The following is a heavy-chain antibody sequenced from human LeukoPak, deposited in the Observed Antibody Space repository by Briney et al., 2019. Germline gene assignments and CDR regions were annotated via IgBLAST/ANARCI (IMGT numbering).Heavy chain of an antibody. CDR3: ARDGYSGYDFYFDY. CDR2: ISGSGRT. CDR1: GFTFSSYP. D-gene: IGHD5-12*01. J-gene: IGHJ4*02. V-gene: IGHV3-23*01. Sequence: GGSLRLSCAASGFTFSSYPMSWVRQAPGKGLGWVSVISGSGRTYYADSVKGRFTISRDNSKNTLYLQMNSLRAEDTAVYYCARDGYSGYDFYFDYWGQGSLVTVSS.